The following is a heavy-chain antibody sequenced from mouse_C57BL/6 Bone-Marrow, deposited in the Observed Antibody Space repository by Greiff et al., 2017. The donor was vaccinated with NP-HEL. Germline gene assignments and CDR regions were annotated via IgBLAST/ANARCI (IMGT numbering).Heavy chain of an antibody. CDR2: IRSKSNNYAT. CDR3: VSSFYYGNSFDY. J-gene: IGHJ2*01. Sequence: EVKVVESGGGLVQPKGSLKLSCAASGFSFNTYAMNWVRQAPGKGLEWVARIRSKSNNYATYYADSVKDRFTISRDDSESMLYLQMNNLKTEDTAMYYCVSSFYYGNSFDYWGQGTTLTVSS. V-gene: IGHV10-1*01. D-gene: IGHD2-1*01. CDR1: GFSFNTYA.